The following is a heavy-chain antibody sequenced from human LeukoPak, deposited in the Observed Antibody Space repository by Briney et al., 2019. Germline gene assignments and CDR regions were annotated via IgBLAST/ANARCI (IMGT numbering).Heavy chain of an antibody. CDR2: IYYSGST. CDR1: GGSISSYY. J-gene: IGHJ3*02. D-gene: IGHD1-26*01. Sequence: PSETLSLTCTVSGGSISSYYWSWIRQPPGKGLEWIGYIYYSGSTNYNPSLESRVTISVDTSKNQFSLKLSSVTAADTAVYYCARVGATLGAFDIWGQGTMVTVSS. CDR3: ARVGATLGAFDI. V-gene: IGHV4-59*01.